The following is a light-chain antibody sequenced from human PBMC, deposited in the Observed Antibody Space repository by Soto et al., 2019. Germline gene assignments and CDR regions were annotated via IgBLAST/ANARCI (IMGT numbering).Light chain of an antibody. J-gene: IGKJ3*01. V-gene: IGKV1-27*01. Sequence: DIQMTQSPSSLSASVGDRVTITCRASQGISNYLAWYQQKPGKVPKLLIYAASTLQSGVPSLFSGSGSGADFTLTIGTLQPEDVATYYCHEYNSAPFTFGSGTKVDI. CDR2: AAS. CDR3: HEYNSAPFT. CDR1: QGISNY.